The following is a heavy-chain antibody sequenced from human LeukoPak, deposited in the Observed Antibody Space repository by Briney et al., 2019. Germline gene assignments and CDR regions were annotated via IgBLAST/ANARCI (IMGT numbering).Heavy chain of an antibody. CDR1: GRSVSSGSYY. D-gene: IGHD2-2*01. CDR3: ARSNPASTSYDY. Sequence: SQSLSLTCTVSGRSVSSGSYYWGWIRQPPGKGLEWTGYIYYSRSINYNPSLKSRDTISVDTSKNQFSLKLSSVTAADTAVYYCARSNPASTSYDYWGQGTLVTVSS. J-gene: IGHJ4*02. V-gene: IGHV4-61*01. CDR2: IYYSRSI.